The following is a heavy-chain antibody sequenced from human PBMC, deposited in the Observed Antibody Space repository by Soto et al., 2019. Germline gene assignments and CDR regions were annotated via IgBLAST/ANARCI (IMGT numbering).Heavy chain of an antibody. CDR1: GGSISSYY. CDR3: ARGHSSSWYRGGFDY. Sequence: SETLSLTCTVSGGSISSYYWSWIRQPPGKGLEWIGYIYYSGSTNYNPSLKSRVTISVDTSKNQFSLKLSSVTAADTAVHYCARGHSSSWYRGGFDYWGQGTLVTVSS. V-gene: IGHV4-59*01. CDR2: IYYSGST. D-gene: IGHD6-13*01. J-gene: IGHJ4*02.